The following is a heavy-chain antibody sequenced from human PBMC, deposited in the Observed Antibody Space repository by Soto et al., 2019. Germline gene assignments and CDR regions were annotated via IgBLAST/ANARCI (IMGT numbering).Heavy chain of an antibody. D-gene: IGHD3-22*01. CDR1: GYTFTSYG. Sequence: ASVKVSFKASGYTFTSYGISWVRQAPGQGLEWMGRISAYNGNTNYAQKLQGRVTMTTDTSTSTAYMELRSLRSDDTAVYYCARDEGTAMIVVVIGHFQHWGQGTLVTVSS. CDR3: ARDEGTAMIVVVIGHFQH. J-gene: IGHJ1*01. V-gene: IGHV1-18*01. CDR2: ISAYNGNT.